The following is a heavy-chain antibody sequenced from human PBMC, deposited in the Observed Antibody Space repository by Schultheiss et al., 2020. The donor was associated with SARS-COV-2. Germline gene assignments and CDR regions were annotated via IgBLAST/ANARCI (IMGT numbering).Heavy chain of an antibody. D-gene: IGHD2-2*01. CDR3: ARGRSHIVVVPAASQYYFDY. Sequence: ESLKISCAASGFTFSSYAMSWVRQAPGKGLEWIGEINHSGSTNYNPSLKSRVTISVDTSKNQFSLKLSSVTAADTAVYYCARGRSHIVVVPAASQYYFDYWGQGTLVTVSS. J-gene: IGHJ4*02. CDR2: INHSGST. CDR1: GFTFSSYA. V-gene: IGHV4-34*01.